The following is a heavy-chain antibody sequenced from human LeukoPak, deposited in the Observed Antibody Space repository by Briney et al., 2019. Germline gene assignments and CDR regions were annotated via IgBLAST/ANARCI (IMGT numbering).Heavy chain of an antibody. D-gene: IGHD3-10*01. CDR2: IWYNGGYK. CDR1: GFPFSSYG. CDR3: ARDVRGGRLLWFGDPRDAFDI. V-gene: IGHV3-33*01. J-gene: IGHJ3*02. Sequence: PGGSLRLSCAASGFPFSSYGMHWVRQAPGKGLEWVAVIWYNGGYKYYADSVRGRFTISRDNSENTLYLQINSLRAEDTAVYYCARDVRGGRLLWFGDPRDAFDIWGQGTLVTVSS.